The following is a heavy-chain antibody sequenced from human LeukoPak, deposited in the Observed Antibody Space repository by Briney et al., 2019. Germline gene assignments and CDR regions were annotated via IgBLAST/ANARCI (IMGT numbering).Heavy chain of an antibody. CDR3: ATNVAATCYYYGMDV. Sequence: SVNVSRKASGFTFTSSAMQWVRQARGQRLEWIGWIDVGSGNTNYAQKFQERVTITRDMSTSTAYMELSSLRSEDTAVYYCATNVAATCYYYGMDVWGQGTTVTVSS. CDR1: GFTFTSSA. J-gene: IGHJ6*02. V-gene: IGHV1-58*02. D-gene: IGHD2-15*01. CDR2: IDVGSGNT.